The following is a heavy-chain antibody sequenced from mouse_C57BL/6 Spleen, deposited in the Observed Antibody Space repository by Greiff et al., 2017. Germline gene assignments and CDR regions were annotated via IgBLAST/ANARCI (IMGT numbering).Heavy chain of an antibody. J-gene: IGHJ2*01. CDR3: ASLITTVGAALDY. Sequence: QVQLQQPGAELVKPGASVKMSCKASGYTFTSYWITWVKQRPGQGLEWIGDIYPGSGSTKYNEKFKSKATLTVDTSSSTAYMQLSSLTSEDSAVYDCASLITTVGAALDYWGQGTTLTVSS. D-gene: IGHD1-1*01. V-gene: IGHV1-55*01. CDR2: IYPGSGST. CDR1: GYTFTSYW.